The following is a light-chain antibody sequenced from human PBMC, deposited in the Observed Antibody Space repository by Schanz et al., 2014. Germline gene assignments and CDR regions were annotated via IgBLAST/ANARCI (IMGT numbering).Light chain of an antibody. CDR3: QQPGS. CDR2: SAS. V-gene: IGKV1-5*01. Sequence: DIQMTQSPSTLSASVGDRVTLTCRASQSISSWLAWYQQKPGKAPRLLIYSASTLQSGVPSRFSGSGSGTDFSLTINSLQPEDFATYFCQQPGSFGGGTKVEI. J-gene: IGKJ4*01. CDR1: QSISSW.